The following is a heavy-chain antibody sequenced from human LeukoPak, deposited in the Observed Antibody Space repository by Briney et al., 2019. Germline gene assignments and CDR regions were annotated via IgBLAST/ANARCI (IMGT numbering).Heavy chain of an antibody. CDR3: ARGYSGYPFDY. CDR2: IDPSDSYT. CDR1: GYSFNSYW. D-gene: IGHD5-12*01. V-gene: IGHV5-10-1*01. Sequence: GESPKISCKGPGYSFNSYWNSWGRQIPGKGLEWMGRIDPSDSYTILSPSFQGHVTISADKSISTAYLQWSSLKASDTAMYYCARGYSGYPFDYWGQGTLVTVSS. J-gene: IGHJ4*02.